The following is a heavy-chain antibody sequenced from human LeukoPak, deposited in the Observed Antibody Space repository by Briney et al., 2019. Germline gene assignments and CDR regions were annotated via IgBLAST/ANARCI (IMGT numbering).Heavy chain of an antibody. D-gene: IGHD3-10*01. J-gene: IGHJ6*02. V-gene: IGHV1-2*02. CDR1: GYTFTGYY. CDR2: INPNSGGT. Sequence: ASVKVSCKASGYTFTGYYMHWVRQAPGQGLEWMGWINPNSGGTNYAQKFQGRVTMTRDTSISTAYMELSRLRSDDTAVYYCAREEGSGNPYVRGYYYYGMDVWGQGTTVTVSS. CDR3: AREEGSGNPYVRGYYYYGMDV.